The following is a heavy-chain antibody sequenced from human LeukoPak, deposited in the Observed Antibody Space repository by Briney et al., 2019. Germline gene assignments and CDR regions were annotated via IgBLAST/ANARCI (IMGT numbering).Heavy chain of an antibody. D-gene: IGHD6-19*01. CDR3: AKGSGSGWYGWFAP. CDR1: GLTFSGYA. CDR2: IEASGGAT. J-gene: IGHJ5*02. Sequence: PGESLRLSCAASGLTFSGYAMYWVRQAPGKGLEWVSSIEASGGATYYADSVKGRFTISRDNSKNTFYLQMNSLRAEDTALYYCAKGSGSGWYGWFAPWGQGTLVTVSS. V-gene: IGHV3-23*01.